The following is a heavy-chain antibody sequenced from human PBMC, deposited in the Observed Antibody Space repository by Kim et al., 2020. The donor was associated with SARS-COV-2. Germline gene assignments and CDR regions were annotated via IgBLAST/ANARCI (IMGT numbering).Heavy chain of an antibody. Sequence: GGSLRLSCAVSGFTFSTSWMSWLRQAPGKGLEWVANINPDGSSKYYMDSVKGRFTLSRDNAKNSLYLQMNSLRAEDTAVYYCAGGNNWGWDYWGLGTLVTVSS. V-gene: IGHV3-7*03. CDR2: INPDGSSK. CDR3: AGGNNWGWDY. D-gene: IGHD7-27*01. CDR1: GFTFSTSW. J-gene: IGHJ4*02.